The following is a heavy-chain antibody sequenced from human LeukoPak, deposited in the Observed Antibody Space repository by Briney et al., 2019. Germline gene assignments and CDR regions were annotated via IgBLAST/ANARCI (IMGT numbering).Heavy chain of an antibody. J-gene: IGHJ4*02. Sequence: ASVKVSCKASGYTFTGYYMHWVRQAPGQGLEWMGWINPNSGGTNYAQKFQGRVTMTRDTSISTAYMELSRLRSDDTAVYYCARALRYFDWYTNYWGQGIRVTVSS. D-gene: IGHD3-9*01. CDR1: GYTFTGYY. CDR2: INPNSGGT. CDR3: ARALRYFDWYTNY. V-gene: IGHV1-2*02.